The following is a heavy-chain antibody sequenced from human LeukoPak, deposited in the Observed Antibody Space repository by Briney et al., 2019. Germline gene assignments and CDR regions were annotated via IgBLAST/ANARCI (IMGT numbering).Heavy chain of an antibody. CDR1: GFTFSSYS. CDR2: ISSGSSTI. V-gene: IGHV3-48*04. CDR3: ARGQDFDY. Sequence: PGGSLRLSCAASGFTFSSYSMNWVRQAPGKGLEWVSYISSGSSTIYYADSVKGRFTISRDNAKNSLYLQMNSLRAEDTAVYYCARGQDFDYWGQGTLVTVSS. J-gene: IGHJ4*02.